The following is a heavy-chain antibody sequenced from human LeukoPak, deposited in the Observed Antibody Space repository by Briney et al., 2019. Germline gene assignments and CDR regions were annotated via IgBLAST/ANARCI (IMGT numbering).Heavy chain of an antibody. CDR2: ISSGSSTI. J-gene: IGHJ5*02. Sequence: QTGGSLRLSCAASGFTFSSYSMNWVRQAPGKGLEWVSYISSGSSTIYYAGSVKGRFTISRDNAKNSLYLQMNSLRAEDTAVYYCARGLFGSHYYDSSVGNWLDPWGQGTLVTVSS. D-gene: IGHD3-22*01. CDR1: GFTFSSYS. V-gene: IGHV3-48*04. CDR3: ARGLFGSHYYDSSVGNWLDP.